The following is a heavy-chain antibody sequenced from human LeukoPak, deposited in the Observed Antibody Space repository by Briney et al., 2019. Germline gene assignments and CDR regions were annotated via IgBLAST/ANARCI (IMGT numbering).Heavy chain of an antibody. Sequence: SETLSLTCTVSGGSFSGYYWSWIRQSPGKGLEWVGCIYYGGSSQYNPSLKSRVSISLDTSKNQFSLRLSSVTAADTAVYYCAIIPPGYSYGFDYWAREPWSPSPQ. D-gene: IGHD5-18*01. CDR2: IYYGGSS. CDR3: AIIPPGYSYGFDY. J-gene: IGHJ4*02. V-gene: IGHV4-59*08. CDR1: GGSFSGYY.